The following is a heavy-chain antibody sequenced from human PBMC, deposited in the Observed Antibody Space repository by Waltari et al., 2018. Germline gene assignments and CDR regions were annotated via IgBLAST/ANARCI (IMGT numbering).Heavy chain of an antibody. CDR1: GYTFTGYY. D-gene: IGHD5-12*01. V-gene: IGHV1-2*06. Sequence: QVQLVQSGAEVKKPGASVKVSCKASGYTFTGYYMHWVRQAPGQGLEWMGRINPNSGGTNYAQKVQGRVTMTRDTSISTAYMELSRLRSDDTAVYYCASLVAASQFDYWGQGTLVTVSS. CDR2: INPNSGGT. J-gene: IGHJ4*02. CDR3: ASLVAASQFDY.